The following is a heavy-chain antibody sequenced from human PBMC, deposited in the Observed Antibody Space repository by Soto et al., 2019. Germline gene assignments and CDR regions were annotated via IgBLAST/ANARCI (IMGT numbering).Heavy chain of an antibody. Sequence: QVQLQESSAGLVKPSETLSLTCTVSGGSISSYYWSWIRQPPGKGLEWIGYIYYSGSTNYNPSLKSRVTISVDTSKNQFSLKLSSVTAADTAVYYCARSSGTSRYYGMDVWGQGTTVTVSS. CDR3: ARSSGTSRYYGMDV. V-gene: IGHV4-59*01. CDR1: GGSISSYY. J-gene: IGHJ6*02. D-gene: IGHD3-10*01. CDR2: IYYSGST.